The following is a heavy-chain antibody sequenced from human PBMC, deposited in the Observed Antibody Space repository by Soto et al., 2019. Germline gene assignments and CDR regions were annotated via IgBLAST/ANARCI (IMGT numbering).Heavy chain of an antibody. CDR1: GGSISSYY. D-gene: IGHD4-17*01. V-gene: IGHV4-59*01. CDR3: ARENTYGDFDFDY. CDR2: IYYSGST. J-gene: IGHJ4*02. Sequence: SETLSLTCTVSGGSISSYYWSWIRQPPGKGLEWIGYIYYSGSTNYNPSLKSRVTISVDTSKNQFSLRLTSVTAADTAVYYCARENTYGDFDFDYWGQGTLVTVSS.